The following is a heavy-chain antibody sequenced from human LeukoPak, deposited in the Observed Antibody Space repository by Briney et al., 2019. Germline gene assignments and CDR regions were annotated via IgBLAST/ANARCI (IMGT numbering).Heavy chain of an antibody. Sequence: PGGSLRLSCAASGFTFSSYWMSWVRQAPGKGREWVANIKRDGSEKYYVDSVKGRFTISRDNAKNSLYLQMNSLRAEDTAVYYCARGRGGYNYYYYYYMDVWGKGTTVTVSS. CDR1: GFTFSSYW. CDR3: ARGRGGYNYYYYYYMDV. V-gene: IGHV3-7*04. J-gene: IGHJ6*03. CDR2: IKRDGSEK. D-gene: IGHD3-22*01.